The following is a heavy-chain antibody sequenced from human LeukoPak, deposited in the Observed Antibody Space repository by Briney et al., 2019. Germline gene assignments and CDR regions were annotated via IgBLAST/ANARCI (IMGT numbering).Heavy chain of an antibody. J-gene: IGHJ6*03. CDR1: GGSISSGGYY. Sequence: SETLSLTCTVSGGSISSGGYYWSWIRQHPGKGLEWIGYIYYSGSTYYNPSLKSRVTISLDTSKDQFSLKLSSVTAADTAVYYCAKSKDYYYYYMDVWGKGTTVTVSS. CDR3: AKSKDYYYYYMDV. V-gene: IGHV4-31*03. CDR2: IYYSGST.